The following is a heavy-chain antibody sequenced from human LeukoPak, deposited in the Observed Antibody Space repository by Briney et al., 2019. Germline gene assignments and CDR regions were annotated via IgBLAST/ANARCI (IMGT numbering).Heavy chain of an antibody. J-gene: IGHJ4*02. CDR3: AREYRGSRYF. CDR2: IKQDGSEK. V-gene: IGHV3-7*01. CDR1: GFTFSTYS. Sequence: GGSLRLSCAASGFTFSTYSMSWVRQAPGKGLEWVANIKQDGSEKHYVDSVKGRFTISRDNAKNSLYLQMNSLRVEDTAVYCCAREYRGSRYFRGQGTLVTVSS. D-gene: IGHD2/OR15-2a*01.